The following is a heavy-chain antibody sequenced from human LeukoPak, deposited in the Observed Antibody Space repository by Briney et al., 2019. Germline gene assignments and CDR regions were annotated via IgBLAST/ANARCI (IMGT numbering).Heavy chain of an antibody. D-gene: IGHD3-10*01. CDR2: ISGGGGST. Sequence: GGSLRLSCAASGFTFSSSAMNWVRQAPGKGLEWVSSISGGGGSTYYADSVKGRFTISRDNSKNTLYLQMNSLRAEDTAVYYCAKDHVLLWFGEPHGWFDPWGQGTLVTVSS. V-gene: IGHV3-23*01. J-gene: IGHJ5*02. CDR3: AKDHVLLWFGEPHGWFDP. CDR1: GFTFSSSA.